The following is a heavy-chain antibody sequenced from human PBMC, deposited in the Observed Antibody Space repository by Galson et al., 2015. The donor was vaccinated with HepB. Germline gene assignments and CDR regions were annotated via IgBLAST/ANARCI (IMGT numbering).Heavy chain of an antibody. CDR3: TKPRGGLYYFDY. CDR1: GYTFSNFY. J-gene: IGHJ4*02. CDR2: INPTSGRT. V-gene: IGHV1-46*01. D-gene: IGHD2-15*01. Sequence: VSCKASGYTFSNFYMHWVRQAPGHGLEWMGIINPTSGRTSYAQKFQGRVTLTWDTPTSTVYMDLSSLRSEDTAVYYCTKPRGGLYYFDYWGQGTLVTVSS.